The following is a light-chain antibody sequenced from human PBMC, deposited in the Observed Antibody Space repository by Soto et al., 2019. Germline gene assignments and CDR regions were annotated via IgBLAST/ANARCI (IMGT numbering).Light chain of an antibody. Sequence: MTQSPATLSVSPGERATLSCRASQSINSWLAWYQQKPGKTPKVLIYKASSLESGVPSRFSGSGSGTEFTLTISSLQPDDFATYYCQQYHSYWTFGQGTKVDI. CDR1: QSINSW. V-gene: IGKV1-5*03. CDR2: KAS. J-gene: IGKJ1*01. CDR3: QQYHSYWT.